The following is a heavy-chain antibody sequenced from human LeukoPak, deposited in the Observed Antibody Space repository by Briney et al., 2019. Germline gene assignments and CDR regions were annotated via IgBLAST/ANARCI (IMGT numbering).Heavy chain of an antibody. V-gene: IGHV4-39*01. D-gene: IGHD5-12*01. J-gene: IGHJ4*02. CDR3: ARQVGYMYEQVDY. Sequence: SETLSLTCTVSDGSISSSGYYWGWIRQPPGKELEWIGSIHSSGSSHYNPSLKIRVTISVGTSKNQFSLKVSSVTAADTAVYYCARQVGYMYEQVDYWGQGPWSPCPQ. CDR1: DGSISSSGYY. CDR2: IHSSGSS.